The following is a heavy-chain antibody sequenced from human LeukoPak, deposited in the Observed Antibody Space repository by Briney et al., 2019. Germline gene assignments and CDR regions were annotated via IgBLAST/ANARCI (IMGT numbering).Heavy chain of an antibody. J-gene: IGHJ4*02. CDR1: GGSTSSSSYY. CDR3: ARHVLSSGYSFDY. V-gene: IGHV4-39*01. D-gene: IGHD3-22*01. CDR2: IYYSGST. Sequence: KPSETLSLTCTVSGGSTSSSSYYWGWIRQPPGKGLEWIGRIYYSGSTSYNPSLKGRVTISVDTSKNQFSLQLSSVTAADTAVYYCARHVLSSGYSFDYWGQGTLVTVSS.